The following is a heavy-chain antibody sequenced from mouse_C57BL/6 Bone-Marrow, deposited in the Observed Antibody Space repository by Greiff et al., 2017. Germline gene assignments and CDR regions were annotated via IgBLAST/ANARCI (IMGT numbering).Heavy chain of an antibody. J-gene: IGHJ1*03. CDR2: ISSGGDYI. CDR3: TRERYYGSLWYFDV. Sequence: EVKLMESGEGLVKPGGSLKLSCAASGFTFSSYAMSWVRQTPEKRLEWVAYISSGGDYIYYADTVKGRFTISRDNARNTLYLQMSSLKSEDTAMYYCTRERYYGSLWYFDVWGTGTTVTVSS. V-gene: IGHV5-9-1*02. D-gene: IGHD1-1*01. CDR1: GFTFSSYA.